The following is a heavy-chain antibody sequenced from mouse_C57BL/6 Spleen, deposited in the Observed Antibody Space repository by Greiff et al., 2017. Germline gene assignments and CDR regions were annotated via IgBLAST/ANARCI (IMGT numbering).Heavy chain of an antibody. V-gene: IGHV14-4*01. CDR2: IDPENGDT. Sequence: VQLKESGAELVRPGASVKLSCTASGFNIKDDYMHWVKQRPEQGLEWIGWIDPENGDTEYASKFQGKATITADTSSNPAYLQLCSLTSEDPAVYYCTTTTVVATRYWYFDVWGTGTTVTVSS. CDR3: TTTTVVATRYWYFDV. CDR1: GFNIKDDY. D-gene: IGHD1-1*01. J-gene: IGHJ1*03.